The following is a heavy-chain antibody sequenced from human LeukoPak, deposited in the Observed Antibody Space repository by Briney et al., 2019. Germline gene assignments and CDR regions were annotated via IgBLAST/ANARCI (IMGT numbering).Heavy chain of an antibody. J-gene: IGHJ4*02. D-gene: IGHD6-19*01. CDR2: IYPDDSDT. CDR1: GYSFTTYW. Sequence: GESLKISCTGSGYSFTTYWIGWVRQMPGKGLEWMGIIYPDDSDTKYSPSFQGQVTISADKPISTAYLQWSSLKASDTAMYYCARQGGRWAFFDYWGQGTLVTVSS. CDR3: ARQGGRWAFFDY. V-gene: IGHV5-51*01.